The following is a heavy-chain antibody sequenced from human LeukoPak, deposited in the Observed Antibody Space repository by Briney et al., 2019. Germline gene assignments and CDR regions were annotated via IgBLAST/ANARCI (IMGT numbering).Heavy chain of an antibody. CDR3: ARDGQQLVARTYYYFDY. Sequence: SETLSLTCTVSGGFISSYYWSWIRQPPGKGLKCIGNIYYSGYTTYSPSLRSRVTISVDTSKNQFSLKLSSVTAADTAVYYCARDGQQLVARTYYYFDYWGQGTLVTVSS. CDR1: GGFISSYY. CDR2: IYYSGYT. J-gene: IGHJ4*02. V-gene: IGHV4-59*12. D-gene: IGHD6-13*01.